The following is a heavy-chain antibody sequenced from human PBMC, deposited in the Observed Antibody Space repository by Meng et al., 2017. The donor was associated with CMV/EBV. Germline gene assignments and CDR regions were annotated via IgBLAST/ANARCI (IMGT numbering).Heavy chain of an antibody. D-gene: IGHD2-8*01. CDR1: GFTFSSPA. J-gene: IGHJ4*02. V-gene: IGHV3-30*02. Sequence: EGPGGGVCQPGGALGLSCAVSGFTFSSPAMHWARQPPGKGLEWVSFIAHDGSAKTYTDSVKGRFTISRDDSENTVYLEMNSLRVEDTAVYYCAKDLYYSFDYWGQGTLVTVSS. CDR2: IAHDGSAK. CDR3: AKDLYYSFDY.